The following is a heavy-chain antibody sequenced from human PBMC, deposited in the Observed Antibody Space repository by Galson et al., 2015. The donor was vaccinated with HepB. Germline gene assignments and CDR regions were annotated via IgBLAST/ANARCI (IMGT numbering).Heavy chain of an antibody. Sequence: SLRLSCAASGFTFSDYAMSWVRQAPQKGLEWVSEISGSGDTTYYRDSVKGRFTISRDNSKNILYLQMNSLRVEDTAIYYCAKDKGDVWSGFHNWGQGTLVSVSS. J-gene: IGHJ4*02. CDR3: AKDKGDVWSGFHN. CDR2: ISGSGDTT. D-gene: IGHD3-3*01. V-gene: IGHV3-23*01. CDR1: GFTFSDYA.